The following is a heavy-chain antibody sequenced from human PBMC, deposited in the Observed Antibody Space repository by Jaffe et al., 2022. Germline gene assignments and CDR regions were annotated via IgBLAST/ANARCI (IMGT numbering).Heavy chain of an antibody. CDR3: AKDKSGSYPPIIGDY. J-gene: IGHJ4*02. Sequence: QVQLVESGGGVVQPGGSLRLSCAASGFTFSSYGMHWVRQAPGKGLEWVAFIRYDGSNKYYADSVKGRFTISRDNSKNTLYLQMNSLRAEDTAVYYCAKDKSGSYPPIIGDYWGQGTLVTVSS. CDR2: IRYDGSNK. D-gene: IGHD1-26*01. V-gene: IGHV3-30*02. CDR1: GFTFSSYG.